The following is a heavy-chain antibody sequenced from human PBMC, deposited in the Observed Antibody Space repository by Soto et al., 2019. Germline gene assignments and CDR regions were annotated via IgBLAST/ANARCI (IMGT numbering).Heavy chain of an antibody. CDR1: GFTFSSFE. CDR3: ARDGLHHPGSGSNYNPGWHNGMDV. CDR2: IGSSGSTI. Sequence: PGGSLRLSCAASGFTFSSFEMNWVRQAPGKGLEWVSKIGSSGSTIWYADSVKGRFTISRDNAKNSLYLQMNSLRGEDTAVYYCARDGLHHPGSGSNYNPGWHNGMDVWGQGTTVTVSS. J-gene: IGHJ6*02. D-gene: IGHD3-10*01. V-gene: IGHV3-48*03.